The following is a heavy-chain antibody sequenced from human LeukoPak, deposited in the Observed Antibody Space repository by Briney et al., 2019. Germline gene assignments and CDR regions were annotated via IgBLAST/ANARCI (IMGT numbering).Heavy chain of an antibody. V-gene: IGHV4-34*01. Sequence: SETLSLTCGVYGGSFSGYYWSWIRQPPGKGLEWIGYIYHSGSTYYNPSLKSRVTISVDRSKNQFSLKLSSVTAADTAVYYCARAAGYCSSTSWYTTDFDYWGQGTLVTVSS. D-gene: IGHD2-2*02. CDR1: GGSFSGYY. CDR2: IYHSGST. CDR3: ARAAGYCSSTSWYTTDFDY. J-gene: IGHJ4*02.